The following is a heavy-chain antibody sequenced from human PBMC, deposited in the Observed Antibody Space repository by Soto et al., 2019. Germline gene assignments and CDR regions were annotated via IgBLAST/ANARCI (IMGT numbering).Heavy chain of an antibody. CDR2: INHGGAT. D-gene: IGHD3-22*01. CDR3: ARGRQDITMIVVVFDGASYFLKS. CDR1: GGPFSDFH. V-gene: IGHV4-34*01. J-gene: IGHJ5*02. Sequence: QVQLQQWGAGLLKPSETLSLTCAVYGGPFSDFHWTWIRQPPGKGLEWIGEINHGGATNYNPSLKGRVTISVDTANNKFSLKLRSVPAADTAVYYCARGRQDITMIVVVFDGASYFLKSWGQGTLVTVSS.